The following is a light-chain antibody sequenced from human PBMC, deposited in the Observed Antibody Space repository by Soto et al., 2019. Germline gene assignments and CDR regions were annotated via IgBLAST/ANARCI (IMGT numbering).Light chain of an antibody. Sequence: QSVLTQPPSASGTPGQRVTFSCSGASSNIGSNTVNWYQHLPGTAPKLLIYTNNHRPPGVPDRFSGSKSGTSASLAISGHRNEDVADDYCAAGDDSLNGLVFGGGTKVTVL. CDR2: TNN. V-gene: IGLV1-44*01. CDR3: AAGDDSLNGLV. CDR1: SSNIGSNT. J-gene: IGLJ2*01.